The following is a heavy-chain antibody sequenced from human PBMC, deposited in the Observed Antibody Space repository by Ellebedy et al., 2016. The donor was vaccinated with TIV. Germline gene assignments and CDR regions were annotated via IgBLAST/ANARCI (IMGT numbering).Heavy chain of an antibody. CDR1: GGTFSSYA. D-gene: IGHD6-13*01. J-gene: IGHJ4*02. V-gene: IGHV1-69*05. CDR2: IIPIFGTA. CDR3: ARDPPGSSWYLTTRTEGGDY. Sequence: ASVKVSCKASGGTFSSYAISWVRQAPGQGLEWMGGIIPIFGTANYAQKLQGRVTMTTDTSTSTAYMELRSLRSDDTAVYYCARDPPGSSWYLTTRTEGGDYWGQGTLVTVSS.